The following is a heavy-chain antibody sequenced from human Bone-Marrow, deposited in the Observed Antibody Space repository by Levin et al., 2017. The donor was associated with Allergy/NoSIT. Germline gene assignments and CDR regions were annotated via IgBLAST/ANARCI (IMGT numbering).Heavy chain of an antibody. CDR1: GFTFSSYS. V-gene: IGHV3-23*01. J-gene: IGHJ5*02. CDR3: AKGGSGIRA. Sequence: GESLKISCAASGFTFSSYSMTWVRQAPGKGLEWVSSISASGGRTYYADSVKGRFTISRDNSKNTLYLQMNSLRAEDTAVYYCAKGGSGIRAWGQGTLVTVSS. D-gene: IGHD3-10*01. CDR2: ISASGGRT.